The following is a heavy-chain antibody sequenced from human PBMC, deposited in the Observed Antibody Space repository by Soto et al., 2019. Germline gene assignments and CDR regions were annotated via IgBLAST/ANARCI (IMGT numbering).Heavy chain of an antibody. CDR2: ISSSSSTI. Sequence: GGALRLSCAASGFTFSSYSMNWVRQAPGKGLEWVSYISSSSSTIYYADSVKGRFTISRDNAKNSLYLQMNSLRAEDTAVYYCAREPGITGTKALLVALDVWGQGTMVTVSS. V-gene: IGHV3-48*01. CDR1: GFTFSSYS. CDR3: AREPGITGTKALLVALDV. D-gene: IGHD1-7*01. J-gene: IGHJ3*01.